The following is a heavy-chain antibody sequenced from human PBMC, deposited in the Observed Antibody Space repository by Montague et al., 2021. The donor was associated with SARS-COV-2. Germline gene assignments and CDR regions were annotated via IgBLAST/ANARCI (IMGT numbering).Heavy chain of an antibody. CDR3: ARMPDQVWLDY. D-gene: IGHD5-18*01. V-gene: IGHV2-70*01. CDR1: GFSLSTSGMC. J-gene: IGHJ4*02. CDR2: IDWDNDK. Sequence: PALVKPSQTLTLTCTFSGFSLSTSGMCVSWIRQPPGKALEWLAVIDWDNDKSYSTSLKTRLTISKDTSKNQVVLTMTNMDPVDTATYYCARMPDQVWLDYWGQGILVTVSS.